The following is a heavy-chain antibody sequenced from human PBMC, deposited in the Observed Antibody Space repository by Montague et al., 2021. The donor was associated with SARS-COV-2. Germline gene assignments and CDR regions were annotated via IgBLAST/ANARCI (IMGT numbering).Heavy chain of an antibody. V-gene: IGHV4-30-4*01. Sequence: TLSLTCTVSGGSISSGDYYWSWIRQPPGKGLEWIGYIYYSGSTYYNPSLKSRVTTSVDTSKNQFSLKLSSVTAADTAVYYCARAFDWLSITRYWYFDLWGRGTLVTVSS. J-gene: IGHJ2*01. CDR3: ARAFDWLSITRYWYFDL. CDR1: GGSISSGDYY. D-gene: IGHD3-9*01. CDR2: IYYSGST.